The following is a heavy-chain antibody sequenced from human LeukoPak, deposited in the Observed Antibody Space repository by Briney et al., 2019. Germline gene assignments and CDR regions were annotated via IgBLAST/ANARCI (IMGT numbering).Heavy chain of an antibody. D-gene: IGHD3-3*01. CDR2: ISGSGGST. J-gene: IGHJ6*02. Sequence: PGGSLRLSCAASGFTFSSYAMSWVRQAPGKGLEWVSAISGSGGSTYYADSVKGRFTISRDNSKNTLYLQMNSLRAEDTAVYYCAKGPLEDYYYYYGMDVWGQGTTVTVSS. V-gene: IGHV3-23*01. CDR1: GFTFSSYA. CDR3: AKGPLEDYYYYYGMDV.